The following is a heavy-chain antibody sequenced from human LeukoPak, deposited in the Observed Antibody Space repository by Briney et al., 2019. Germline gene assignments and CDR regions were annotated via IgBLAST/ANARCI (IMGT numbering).Heavy chain of an antibody. Sequence: GGSLRLSCAASGFTVSSSYMSWVRQAPGKGLEWVSVIYSGGDTHYADSVKGRFTTSRDNSKNTLYLQMNSLRAEDTAVYYCAGYNCSTTTCYTGGFDYWGQGTLVTVSS. D-gene: IGHD2-2*02. CDR1: GFTVSSSY. J-gene: IGHJ4*02. CDR3: AGYNCSTTTCYTGGFDY. V-gene: IGHV3-66*01. CDR2: IYSGGDT.